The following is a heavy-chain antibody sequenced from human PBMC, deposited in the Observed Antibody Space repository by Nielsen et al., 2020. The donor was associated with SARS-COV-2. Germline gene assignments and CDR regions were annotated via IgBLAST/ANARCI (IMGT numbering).Heavy chain of an antibody. J-gene: IGHJ2*01. CDR2: INHSGST. Sequence: SETLSLTCAVYGGSFSGYYWSWIRQPPGKGLEWIGEINHSGSTNYNPSLKSRVTISVDTSKNQFSLKLSSVTAADTAVYYCARMFGIRDGYNPGYWYFDLWGRGTLVTVSS. D-gene: IGHD5-24*01. CDR3: ARMFGIRDGYNPGYWYFDL. CDR1: GGSFSGYY. V-gene: IGHV4-34*01.